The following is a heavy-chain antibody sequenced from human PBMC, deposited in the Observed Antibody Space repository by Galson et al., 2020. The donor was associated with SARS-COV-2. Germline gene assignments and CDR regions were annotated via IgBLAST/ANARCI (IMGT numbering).Heavy chain of an antibody. Sequence: HGESLKISCKGSGYSFTSYWIGWVRQMPGKGLEWMGIIYPGDSDTRYSPSFQGQVTISADKSISTAYLQWSSLKASDTAMYYCARRTGEYVLRFLETGMDVWGQGTTVTVSS. D-gene: IGHD3-3*01. CDR3: ARRTGEYVLRFLETGMDV. CDR2: IYPGDSDT. V-gene: IGHV5-51*01. J-gene: IGHJ6*02. CDR1: GYSFTSYW.